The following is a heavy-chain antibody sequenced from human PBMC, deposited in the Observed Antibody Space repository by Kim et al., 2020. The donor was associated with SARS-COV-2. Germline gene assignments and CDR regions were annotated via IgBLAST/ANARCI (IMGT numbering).Heavy chain of an antibody. CDR1: GYTFTSYG. CDR2: ISAYNGNT. CDR3: ARAKYYYGSGSYYKD. V-gene: IGHV1-18*04. Sequence: ASVKVSCKASGYTFTSYGISWVRQAPGQGLEWMGWISAYNGNTNYAQKLQGRVTMTTDISTSTAYMELRSLRSDDTAVYYCARAKYYYGSGSYYKDWGQGTLVTVSS. J-gene: IGHJ4*02. D-gene: IGHD3-10*01.